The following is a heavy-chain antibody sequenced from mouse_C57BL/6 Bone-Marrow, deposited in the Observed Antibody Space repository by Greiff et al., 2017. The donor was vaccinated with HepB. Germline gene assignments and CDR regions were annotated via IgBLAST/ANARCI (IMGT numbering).Heavy chain of an antibody. CDR3: ARDPYYYGSSHWYFDV. J-gene: IGHJ1*03. V-gene: IGHV5-4*01. CDR2: ISDGGSYT. CDR1: GFTFSSYA. Sequence: EVKLVESGGGLVKPGGSLKLSCAASGFTFSSYAMSWVRQTPEKRLEWVATISDGGSYTYYPDNVKGRFTISRDNAKNKLYLQMSHLKSEDTAMYYCARDPYYYGSSHWYFDVWGTGTTVTVSS. D-gene: IGHD1-1*01.